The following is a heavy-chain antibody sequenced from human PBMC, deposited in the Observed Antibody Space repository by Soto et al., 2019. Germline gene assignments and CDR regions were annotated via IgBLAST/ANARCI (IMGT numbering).Heavy chain of an antibody. CDR2: IWYDGSNK. V-gene: IGHV3-33*06. CDR3: AKDRSYGDAFDI. Sequence: PVGSLRLSCAGSGFTFSSYGMHWVRQAPGKGLEWVAVIWYDGSNKYYAESVKGRFTISRDNSKNTLYLQMNSLRAEDTAVYYCAKDRSYGDAFDIWGQGTMVTVSS. D-gene: IGHD4-17*01. CDR1: GFTFSSYG. J-gene: IGHJ3*02.